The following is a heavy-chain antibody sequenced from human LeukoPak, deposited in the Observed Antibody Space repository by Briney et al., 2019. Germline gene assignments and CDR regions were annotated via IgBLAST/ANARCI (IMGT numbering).Heavy chain of an antibody. V-gene: IGHV4-4*07. Sequence: SETLSLTCTVSGGSISSYYWSWIRQPAGKGLEWIGRIYTSGSTNYNPSLKSRVTMSVDTSKNQFSLKLSSVTAADTAVYYCARDRARYCSGGSCYMPDYWGQGTLVTVSS. CDR2: IYTSGST. D-gene: IGHD2-15*01. J-gene: IGHJ4*02. CDR1: GGSISSYY. CDR3: ARDRARYCSGGSCYMPDY.